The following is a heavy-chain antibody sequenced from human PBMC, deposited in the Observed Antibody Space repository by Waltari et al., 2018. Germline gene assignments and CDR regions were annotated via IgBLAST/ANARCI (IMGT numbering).Heavy chain of an antibody. J-gene: IGHJ5*02. CDR2: MFYSGTT. V-gene: IGHV4-39*07. CDR1: GDSVSSGPYF. D-gene: IGHD1-26*01. CDR3: ARDRSGTINSFDP. Sequence: QLQLQESGPRLVKPAETLSLTCTVSGDSVSSGPYFWAWIRQPPGKGLEWLGSMFYSGTTYHNSSLKSRVTISVDTSKNQVSLQLKSVTGADTAVYFCARDRSGTINSFDPWGRGTLVTVSS.